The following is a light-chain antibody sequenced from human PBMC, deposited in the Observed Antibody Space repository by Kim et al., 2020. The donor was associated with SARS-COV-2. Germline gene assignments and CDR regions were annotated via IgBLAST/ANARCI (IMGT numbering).Light chain of an antibody. CDR2: ETS. Sequence: SAAVGDRVTITCRAIQTITSYLNWYQQKPGKAPKLLIYETSSLHSGVPSRFSGSESGTDFTLTISSLQPEDFATYDCQQTYSTPCTFGQGTKLEI. V-gene: IGKV1-39*01. CDR1: QTITSY. CDR3: QQTYSTPCT. J-gene: IGKJ2*02.